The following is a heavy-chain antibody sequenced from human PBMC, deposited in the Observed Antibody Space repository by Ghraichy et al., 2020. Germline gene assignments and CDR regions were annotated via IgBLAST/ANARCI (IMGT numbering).Heavy chain of an antibody. CDR1: GFTFEDYA. D-gene: IGHD3-10*01. CDR2: ISWNSGST. CDR3: AKDVVSGFGYYYYYYGMDV. Sequence: GGSLRLSCAASGFTFEDYAMHWVRQASGKGLEWVSGISWNSGSTVYADSVKGRFSISRDNAKNSLYLQMNSLRPEDTALYYCAKDVVSGFGYYYYYYGMDVWGQGTTVTVS. J-gene: IGHJ6*02. V-gene: IGHV3-9*01.